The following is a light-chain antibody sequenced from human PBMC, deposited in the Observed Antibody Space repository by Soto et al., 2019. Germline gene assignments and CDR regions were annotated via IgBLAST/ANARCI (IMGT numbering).Light chain of an antibody. V-gene: IGKV1-6*01. Sequence: AIQMTQSPSSLSASVGDTVTITCRASQGIRNDLGWYQQRPGKAPKLLIHAASSLESGVPTRFSGSGSGTDFTFTISSLQAEDFATYYCLQDYSYPWTFGQGTKVDI. CDR2: AAS. CDR3: LQDYSYPWT. CDR1: QGIRND. J-gene: IGKJ1*01.